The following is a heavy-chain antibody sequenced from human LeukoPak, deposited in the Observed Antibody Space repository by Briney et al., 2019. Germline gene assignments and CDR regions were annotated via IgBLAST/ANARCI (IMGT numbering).Heavy chain of an antibody. CDR1: GGSISNTNW. J-gene: IGHJ4*02. CDR2: VNLQGST. CDR3: AREGGPYRPLDY. Sequence: PPGTLSLTCGVSGGSISNTNWWPWVRQPPWKSLEWIGEVNLQGSTNYNPSLKSRVAISVDKSENHISLKLTSVTAADTAVYYCAREGGPYRPLDYSGQGTLVTVAS. V-gene: IGHV4-4*03.